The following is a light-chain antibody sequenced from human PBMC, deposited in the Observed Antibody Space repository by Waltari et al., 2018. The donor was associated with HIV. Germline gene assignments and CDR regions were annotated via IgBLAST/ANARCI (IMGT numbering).Light chain of an antibody. J-gene: IGLJ2*01. V-gene: IGLV1-40*01. Sequence: HSVLTQPPSVSGAPAPRLTLSCTGHSPNIRAGLDVHRYQPLPGTAPKLLIYSNSNRPSGVPDRFSGSKSGTSASLAITGLQAEDEADYYCQSYDSSLSALFGGGTKLTVL. CDR3: QSYDSSLSAL. CDR2: SNS. CDR1: SPNIRAGLD.